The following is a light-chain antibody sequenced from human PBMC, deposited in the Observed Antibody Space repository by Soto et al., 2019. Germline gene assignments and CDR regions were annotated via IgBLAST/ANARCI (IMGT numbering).Light chain of an antibody. CDR3: MQGTHLYT. V-gene: IGKV2-30*01. Sequence: DVVMTQSPLSLPVTLGQPASISCRSSQSLLYSDGNTYLNWFQQRPGQSPRRLIYQVSNRDSGVPDRFSGSGSDTDFTLKISRVEAEDVGVYYCMQGTHLYTVGQGTKVDIK. CDR2: QVS. CDR1: QSLLYSDGNTY. J-gene: IGKJ2*01.